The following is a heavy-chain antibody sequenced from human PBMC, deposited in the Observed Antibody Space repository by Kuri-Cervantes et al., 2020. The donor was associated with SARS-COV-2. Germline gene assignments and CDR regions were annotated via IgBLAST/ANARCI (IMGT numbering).Heavy chain of an antibody. CDR1: GGSFSGYY. CDR3: ARALRCTNGVCYRSWFDP. J-gene: IGHJ5*02. Sequence: SETLSLTCAVYGGSFSGYYWSWIRQPPGKGLEWIGEINHSGSTNYNPSLKSRVTISVDTSKNQFSLKLSSGTAADTAVYYCARALRCTNGVCYRSWFDPWGQGTLVTVSS. D-gene: IGHD2-8*01. V-gene: IGHV4-34*01. CDR2: INHSGST.